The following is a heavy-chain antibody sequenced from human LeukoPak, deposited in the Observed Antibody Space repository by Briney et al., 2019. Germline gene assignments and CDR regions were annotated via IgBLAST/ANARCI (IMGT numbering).Heavy chain of an antibody. V-gene: IGHV4-59*08. CDR2: IYYSGST. Sequence: KTSETLSPTCTVSGGSISSYYWSWIRQPPGKGLEWIGYIYYSGSTNYNPSLKSRVTISVDTSKNQFSLKLSSVTAADTAVYYCARHMVRYAYYYGMDVWGQGTTVTVSS. CDR1: GGSISSYY. D-gene: IGHD5-18*01. CDR3: ARHMVRYAYYYGMDV. J-gene: IGHJ6*02.